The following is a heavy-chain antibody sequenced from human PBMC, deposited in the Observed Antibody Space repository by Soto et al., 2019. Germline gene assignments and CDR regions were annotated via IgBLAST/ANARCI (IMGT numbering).Heavy chain of an antibody. CDR1: GGTFSSYA. Sequence: PVKVSCKASGGTFSSYAISWVRQAPGQGLEWMGGIIPIFGTANYAQKFQGRVTITADESTSTAYMELSSLRSEDTAVYYCARGLIPVMVRVYNYYYGMDVWGQGTTVTVSS. D-gene: IGHD3-10*01. V-gene: IGHV1-69*13. CDR2: IIPIFGTA. J-gene: IGHJ6*02. CDR3: ARGLIPVMVRVYNYYYGMDV.